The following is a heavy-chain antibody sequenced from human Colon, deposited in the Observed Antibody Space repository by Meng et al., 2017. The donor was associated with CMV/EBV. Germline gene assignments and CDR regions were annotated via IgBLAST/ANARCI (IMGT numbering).Heavy chain of an antibody. J-gene: IGHJ4*02. CDR3: ARVKATVGEIVD. CDR1: GGSISDYH. D-gene: IGHD3-16*01. CDR2: IYYTGTT. Sequence: GSLRLSCNVSGGSISDYHWTWIRQPPGMGLEWIGYIYYTGTTYYNPSLKSRVTISVDTSKNHFYLNLSSVTAADTAVYYCARVKATVGEIVDWGQGTLDTVSS. V-gene: IGHV4-59*01.